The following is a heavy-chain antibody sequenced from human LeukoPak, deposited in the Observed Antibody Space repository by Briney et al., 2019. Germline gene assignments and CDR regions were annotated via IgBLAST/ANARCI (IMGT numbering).Heavy chain of an antibody. Sequence: PSETLSLTCTVSGGSISSYYWSWIRQPPGKGLEWIGNIYYSGSTYYNSSLKSRVTISVDTSKNQFSLQLSSVTAADTAVYYCARRTEYDSSGYYWDYWGQGTLVTVSS. CDR3: ARRTEYDSSGYYWDY. D-gene: IGHD3-22*01. J-gene: IGHJ4*02. CDR2: IYYSGST. CDR1: GGSISSYY. V-gene: IGHV4-39*01.